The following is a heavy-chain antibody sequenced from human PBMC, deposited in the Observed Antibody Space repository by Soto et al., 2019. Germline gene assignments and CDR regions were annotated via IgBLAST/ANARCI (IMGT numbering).Heavy chain of an antibody. CDR3: ARKAWVRFDY. D-gene: IGHD7-27*01. Sequence: SETLSLTCAVSGDSISRSVWWTWVRQPPGKGLEWIGEVFHNGDTNYHPSLKSRVTMSVDKSTNDFSLKVTSVTAADTAIYYCARKAWVRFDYWGQGALVTVSS. J-gene: IGHJ4*02. CDR2: VFHNGDT. V-gene: IGHV4-4*02. CDR1: GDSISRSVW.